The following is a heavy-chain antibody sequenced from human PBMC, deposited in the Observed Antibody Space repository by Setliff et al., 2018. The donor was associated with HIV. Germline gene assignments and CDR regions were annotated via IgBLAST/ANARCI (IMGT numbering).Heavy chain of an antibody. CDR3: ARGHCSGTNCYGVDYYGMDV. V-gene: IGHV4-61*09. Sequence: LSLTCTVSGASVTNVLYYWSWLRQPAGKGLEWIGHIYTSGNSRYTNYNSSLESRVAISLDTSSNQFSLNLTSVTAADTAVYYCARGHCSGTNCYGVDYYGMDVWGQGTTVTVSS. D-gene: IGHD2-2*01. CDR2: IYTSGNSRYT. CDR1: GASVTNVLYY. J-gene: IGHJ6*02.